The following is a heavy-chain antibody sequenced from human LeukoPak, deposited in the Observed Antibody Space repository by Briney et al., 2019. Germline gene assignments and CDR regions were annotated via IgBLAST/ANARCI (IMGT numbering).Heavy chain of an antibody. CDR3: AMTGYSSGWWGAYFDY. Sequence: GASVKVSCKVSGYTLTELSMHWVRQAPGKGLEWMGGFDPEVGETIYAQKFQGRVTMTEDTSTDTAYMELSSLRSEDTAVYYCAMTGYSSGWWGAYFDYWGQGTLVTVSS. D-gene: IGHD6-19*01. V-gene: IGHV1-24*01. CDR1: GYTLTELS. CDR2: FDPEVGET. J-gene: IGHJ4*02.